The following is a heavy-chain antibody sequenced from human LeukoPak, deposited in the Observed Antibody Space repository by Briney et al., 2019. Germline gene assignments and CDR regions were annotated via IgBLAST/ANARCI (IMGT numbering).Heavy chain of an antibody. CDR2: IYYSGST. J-gene: IGHJ4*02. CDR1: GGSISSSSYY. CDR3: ARVGFAVFDY. Sequence: SETLSLTCTVSGGSISSSSYYWGWIRQPPGKGLEWIGSIYYSGSTYYNPSLKSRVTISVDTSKNQFSLKLSSVTAADTAVYYCARVGFAVFDYWGQGTLVTVSS. D-gene: IGHD3-10*01. V-gene: IGHV4-39*01.